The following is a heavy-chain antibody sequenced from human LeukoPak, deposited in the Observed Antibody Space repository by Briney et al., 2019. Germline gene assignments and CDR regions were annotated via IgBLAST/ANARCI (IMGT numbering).Heavy chain of an antibody. J-gene: IGHJ4*02. CDR1: GASVSSHY. V-gene: IGHV4-59*02. CDR3: ARGPTVGATFFDY. CDR2: VYYSGST. Sequence: SETLSLTCTVSGASVSSHYWSWIRQPPGKGLEWIGYVYYSGSTNNNPSLKRRVTISVDTSKNQFSLTLSSVTAADTAVYYCARGPTVGATFFDYWGQGALVTVSS. D-gene: IGHD1-26*01.